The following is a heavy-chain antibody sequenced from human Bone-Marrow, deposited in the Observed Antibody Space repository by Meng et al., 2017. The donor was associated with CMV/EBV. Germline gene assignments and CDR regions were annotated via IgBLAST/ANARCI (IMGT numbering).Heavy chain of an antibody. CDR1: GFTVSSYG. CDR2: IRYDGSNK. Sequence: GESLKISCAASGFTVSSYGMHWVRQAPGKGLEWVAFIRYDGSNKYYADSVKGRFTISRDNSKNTLYLQMNSLRAEDTAVYYCARVPSTVTTGWEDYWGQGTLVTGSS. J-gene: IGHJ4*02. CDR3: ARVPSTVTTGWEDY. V-gene: IGHV3-30*02. D-gene: IGHD4-17*01.